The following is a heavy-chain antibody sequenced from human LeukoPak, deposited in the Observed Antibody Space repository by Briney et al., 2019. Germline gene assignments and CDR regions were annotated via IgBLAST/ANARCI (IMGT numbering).Heavy chain of an antibody. CDR3: ARDFYIVGVSWRYYYGMDI. D-gene: IGHD1-26*01. Sequence: PGGSLRLSCAASGFAFSSYAMSWVRQAPGKGLEWVSAISGSGGSTYYADSVKGRFTISRDNAKNSLYLQMNSLRTEDTAVYYCARDFYIVGVSWRYYYGMDIWGQGTTVTVSS. CDR1: GFAFSSYA. J-gene: IGHJ6*02. V-gene: IGHV3-23*01. CDR2: ISGSGGST.